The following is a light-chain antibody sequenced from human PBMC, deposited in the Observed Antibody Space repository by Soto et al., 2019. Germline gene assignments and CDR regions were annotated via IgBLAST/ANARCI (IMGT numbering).Light chain of an antibody. CDR2: AAS. CDR1: QSVSSNL. J-gene: IGKJ1*01. Sequence: DIVLTQSPATLSLSPGERASLSCRATQSVSSNLLAWYQQNPGLPPRLLIYAASSRATGTPARFSGSGSGTDFTLTISRLEPEDFAVYFCHQYGNSPATFGQGTKVDI. V-gene: IGKV3-20*01. CDR3: HQYGNSPAT.